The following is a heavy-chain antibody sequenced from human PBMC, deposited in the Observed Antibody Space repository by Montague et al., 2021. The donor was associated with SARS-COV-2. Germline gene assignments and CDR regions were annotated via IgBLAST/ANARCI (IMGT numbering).Heavy chain of an antibody. J-gene: IGHJ3*02. Sequence: SETLSLTCTVSGASVGSSDWGWIRQSPGKGLEWIGYFYSVGSTDYNPSLKSRATISRDTSKNQFSLKVRSVTAADTAVYHGARETMTADAFDIWGQGTMVTVSS. CDR3: ARETMTADAFDI. CDR1: GASVGSSD. D-gene: IGHD1-14*01. V-gene: IGHV4-59*02. CDR2: FYSVGST.